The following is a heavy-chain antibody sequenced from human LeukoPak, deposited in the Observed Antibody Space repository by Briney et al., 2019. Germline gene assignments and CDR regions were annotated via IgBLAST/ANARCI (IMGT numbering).Heavy chain of an antibody. V-gene: IGHV3-53*01. CDR2: IYSGGST. J-gene: IGHJ6*02. Sequence: GGSLRLSCVASGFTVNSNYMSWVRQAPGKGLEWVSVIYSGGSTYYADSVKGRFTISRDNSKNTLYLQMNSLRAEDTAVYYCARDSYNTAMVTGFMDVWGQGATVTVSS. D-gene: IGHD5-18*01. CDR1: GFTVNSNY. CDR3: ARDSYNTAMVTGFMDV.